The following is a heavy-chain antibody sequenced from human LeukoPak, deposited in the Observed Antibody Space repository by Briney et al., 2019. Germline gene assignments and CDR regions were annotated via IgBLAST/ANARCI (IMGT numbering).Heavy chain of an antibody. CDR3: ARYFSSSWYYYFDY. Sequence: PGGSLRLSCAASGFTFDDYGMSWVRQAPGKGLEWVSGINWNGGSTGYADSVKGRFTISRDNAKNSLYLQMNSLRAEDTALYHCARYFSSSWYYYFDYWGQGTLVTVSS. J-gene: IGHJ4*02. CDR1: GFTFDDYG. CDR2: INWNGGST. V-gene: IGHV3-20*01. D-gene: IGHD6-13*01.